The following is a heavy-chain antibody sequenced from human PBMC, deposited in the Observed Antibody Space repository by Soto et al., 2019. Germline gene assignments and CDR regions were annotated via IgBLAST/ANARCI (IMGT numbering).Heavy chain of an antibody. CDR3: SGDFDF. CDR2: IWHDGSNS. CDR1: GFTFSNYG. V-gene: IGHV3-33*01. J-gene: IGHJ4*02. Sequence: LRLSCAASGFTFSNYGMHWVRQAPGKGLEWLAVIWHDGSNSYYADSVKGRFTISRDNSKNMLYLEMDSLRVEDTAVYYCSGDFDFWGREPLVTVSS. D-gene: IGHD1-26*01.